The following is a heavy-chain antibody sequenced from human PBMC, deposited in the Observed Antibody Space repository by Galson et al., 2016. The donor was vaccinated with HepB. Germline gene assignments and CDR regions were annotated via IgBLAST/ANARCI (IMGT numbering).Heavy chain of an antibody. D-gene: IGHD3-16*01. CDR3: ARDRGGAAAEALDF. CDR1: GFIFNHHA. CDR2: ISASGGST. Sequence: SLRLSCAGSGFIFNHHAIHWVRQGPGRGLEWVAVISASGGSTYYEDSVKGRFTISRDNSKNTMFLDMKSLKAEDTAIYYGARDRGGAAAEALDFWGQGTLVSVSA. J-gene: IGHJ4*02. V-gene: IGHV3-23*01.